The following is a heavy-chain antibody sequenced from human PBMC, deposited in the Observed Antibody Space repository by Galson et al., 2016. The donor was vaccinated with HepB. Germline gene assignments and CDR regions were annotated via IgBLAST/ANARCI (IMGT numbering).Heavy chain of an antibody. Sequence: SLRLSCAASGFTFSDYYMSWIRQAPGKGLEWISYISHSSSYIIYADPVKGRFTISRDDAKNSLYLQMNSLRAEDTAVYYRARGGRGAYSNTIDSWSQGTLVTVSS. J-gene: IGHJ4*02. CDR1: GFTFSDYY. V-gene: IGHV3-11*06. CDR3: ARGGRGAYSNTIDS. CDR2: ISHSSSYI. D-gene: IGHD3-16*01.